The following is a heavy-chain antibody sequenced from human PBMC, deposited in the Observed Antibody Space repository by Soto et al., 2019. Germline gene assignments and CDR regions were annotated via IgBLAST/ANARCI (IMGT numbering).Heavy chain of an antibody. CDR1: GYSFTRYG. CDR3: AMVDVYVTPSPQDV. V-gene: IGHV1-18*01. J-gene: IGHJ6*02. D-gene: IGHD3-16*01. Sequence: QVQLVQSRAEVKNPGASVKVSCKASGYSFTRYGIAWARQAPGQGLEWMGWINTYNGNTNYAQNLQGRVTLTTDTXXSTAYMEPTSLRSNDTAIYYCAMVDVYVTPSPQDVWGHGTTVIVSS. CDR2: INTYNGNT.